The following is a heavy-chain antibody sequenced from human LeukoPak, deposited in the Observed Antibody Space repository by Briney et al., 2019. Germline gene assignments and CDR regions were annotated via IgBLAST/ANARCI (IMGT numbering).Heavy chain of an antibody. Sequence: PSQTLSLTCTVSGGSISSGDYYWSWIRQPPGKGLEWIGYIYYSGSTCYNPSLKSRVTISVDTTKNQFSLKLSSVTAADTAVYYCARGLPYQLLYQTYGHFDYWGQGTLVTVSS. CDR3: ARGLPYQLLYQTYGHFDY. V-gene: IGHV4-30-4*08. CDR1: GGSISSGDYY. CDR2: IYYSGST. J-gene: IGHJ4*02. D-gene: IGHD2-2*01.